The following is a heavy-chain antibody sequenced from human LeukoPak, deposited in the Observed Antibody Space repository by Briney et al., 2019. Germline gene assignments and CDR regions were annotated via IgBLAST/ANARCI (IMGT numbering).Heavy chain of an antibody. Sequence: GESLQISGQGSGSSFTSYWIGWVGQLPGKGLEWMGIIYPGDSDTRCSPSFQGQVTISADKSISTAYLQWSSLKATDTAIYYCARRSDYGDYYFDYWGQGNLVTVSS. CDR3: ARRSDYGDYYFDY. J-gene: IGHJ4*02. V-gene: IGHV5-51*01. D-gene: IGHD4-17*01. CDR1: GSSFTSYW. CDR2: IYPGDSDT.